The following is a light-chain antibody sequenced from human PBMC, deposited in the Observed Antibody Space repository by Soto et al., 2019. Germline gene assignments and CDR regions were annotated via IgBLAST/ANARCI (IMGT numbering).Light chain of an antibody. Sequence: GERATLSCRASQSVSSSYLAWYQQKPGQAPRPLIYGASSRAIGIPDRFSGSGSGTDFTLTISRLEPEDFAVYYCQQYGSSPWTFGQGTKVDIK. CDR1: QSVSSSY. CDR3: QQYGSSPWT. CDR2: GAS. J-gene: IGKJ1*01. V-gene: IGKV3-20*01.